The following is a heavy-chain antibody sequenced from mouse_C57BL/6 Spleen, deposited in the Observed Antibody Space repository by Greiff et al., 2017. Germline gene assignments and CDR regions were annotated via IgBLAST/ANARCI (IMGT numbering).Heavy chain of an antibody. Sequence: GGGLVQPKGSLTLSCAAPGFTFNPYAMHWVRQAPGKGLDWVARIRSKSSNYATYYADSVKDRFTISRDDSQSMLYLQMNNLKTEDTAMYCCGRDSSGPWFAYWGQGTLVTVSA. CDR2: IRSKSSNYAT. J-gene: IGHJ3*01. V-gene: IGHV10-3*01. D-gene: IGHD3-2*02. CDR3: GRDSSGPWFAY. CDR1: GFTFNPYA.